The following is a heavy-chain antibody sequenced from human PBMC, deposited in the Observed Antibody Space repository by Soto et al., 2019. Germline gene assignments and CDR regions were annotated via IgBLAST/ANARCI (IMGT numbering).Heavy chain of an antibody. CDR3: AKDNSPMATTYYFDY. V-gene: IGHV3-9*01. J-gene: IGHJ4*02. CDR2: ISCNSSSI. CDR1: GLTLDVNA. D-gene: IGHD5-18*01. Sequence: DVQLVESGGGWVQPGRSLRLSFAASGLTLDVNAMHWVRQAPGKGLEWVSGISCNSSSIGYAGSVKGRFTISRDNAKNSLYLQMNSLRAEDTAFYYCAKDNSPMATTYYFDYWGQGTLVTVSS.